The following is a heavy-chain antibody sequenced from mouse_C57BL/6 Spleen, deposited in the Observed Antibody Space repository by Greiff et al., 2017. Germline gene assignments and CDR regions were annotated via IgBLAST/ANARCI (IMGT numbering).Heavy chain of an antibody. CDR3: ARNYDYDRAWFAY. V-gene: IGHV1-61*01. J-gene: IGHJ3*01. CDR2: IYPSDSET. D-gene: IGHD2-4*01. Sequence: QVQLQQPGAELVRPGSSVKLSCKASGYTFTSYWMAWVKQRPGQGLEWIGNIYPSDSETHYNQKFKDKATLTVDKSSSTAYMQLSSLTSEDSAVYYCARNYDYDRAWFAYWGQGTLVTVSA. CDR1: GYTFTSYW.